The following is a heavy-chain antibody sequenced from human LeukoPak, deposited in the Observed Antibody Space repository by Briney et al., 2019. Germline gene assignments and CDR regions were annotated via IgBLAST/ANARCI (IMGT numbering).Heavy chain of an antibody. CDR3: ARSGVVATMGDYYYYYYMDV. V-gene: IGHV1-8*01. CDR1: GYTFTSYD. Sequence: ASVKVSCKASGYTFTSYDINWVRQATGQGLEWMGWMNPNSGNTGYAQKFQGRVTMTRNTSISTAYMELSSLRSEDTAVYYCARSGVVATMGDYYYYYYMDVWGKGTTVPVSS. CDR2: MNPNSGNT. J-gene: IGHJ6*03. D-gene: IGHD5-24*01.